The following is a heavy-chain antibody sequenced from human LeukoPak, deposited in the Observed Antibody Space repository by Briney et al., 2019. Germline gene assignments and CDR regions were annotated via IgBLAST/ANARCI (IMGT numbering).Heavy chain of an antibody. V-gene: IGHV3-74*01. D-gene: IGHD2-15*01. CDR2: INSGGSST. CDR3: ATQIREGLLSAFDI. J-gene: IGHJ3*02. Sequence: GGSLRLSCAASGFTFSSYWMHWVRQAPGKGLVWVSRINSGGSSTSYADSVKGRFTISRGNAKNTLYLQMNSLRAEDTAVYYCATQIREGLLSAFDIWGQGTMVTVSS. CDR1: GFTFSSYW.